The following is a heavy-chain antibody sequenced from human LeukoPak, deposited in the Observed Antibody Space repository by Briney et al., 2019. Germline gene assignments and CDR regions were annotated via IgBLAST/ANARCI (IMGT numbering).Heavy chain of an antibody. CDR1: GFTFSTYA. Sequence: GGSLRLSCAASGFTFSTYAMSWVRQAPGKGLEWVSAISGSDGSTFYADSVKGRFSISRDNSKNTLYLQMNSLRAEDTAVYYCAKNADYGDYRNWFDPWGQGTLVTVSS. J-gene: IGHJ5*02. CDR2: ISGSDGST. V-gene: IGHV3-23*01. D-gene: IGHD4-17*01. CDR3: AKNADYGDYRNWFDP.